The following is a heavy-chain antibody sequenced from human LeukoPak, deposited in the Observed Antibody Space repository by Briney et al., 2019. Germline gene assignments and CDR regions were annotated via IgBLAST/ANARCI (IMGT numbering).Heavy chain of an antibody. CDR2: IYSGGST. CDR3: ARGRDASSGSRIAFDI. J-gene: IGHJ3*02. V-gene: IGHV3-66*01. CDR1: GFTVSSNY. Sequence: PGGSLRLSCAASGFTVSSNYMSWVRQAPGKGLEWVSVIYSGGSTYYADSVKGRFTISRDNSKNTLYLQMNSLRAEDTAVYYCARGRDASSGSRIAFDIWGQGTMVTVSS. D-gene: IGHD3-22*01.